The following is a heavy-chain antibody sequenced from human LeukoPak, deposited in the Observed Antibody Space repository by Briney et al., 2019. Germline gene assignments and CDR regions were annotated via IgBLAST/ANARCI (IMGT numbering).Heavy chain of an antibody. CDR2: INPNSGGT. CDR1: GYTFTGYY. CDR3: ARLSYSSSWYFDY. J-gene: IGHJ4*02. Sequence: GASVKVSCKASGYTFTGYYMHWVRQAPGQGLEWMGWINPNSGGTNYAQKFQGRVTMTRVTSISTAYMELSRLRSDDTAVYYCARLSYSSSWYFDYWGQGTLVTVSS. D-gene: IGHD6-13*01. V-gene: IGHV1-2*02.